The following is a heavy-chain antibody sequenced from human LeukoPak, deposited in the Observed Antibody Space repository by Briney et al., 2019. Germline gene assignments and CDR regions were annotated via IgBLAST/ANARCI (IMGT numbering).Heavy chain of an antibody. CDR3: ARENTMVRGAFDAFDI. CDR1: GGSISRSSYH. J-gene: IGHJ3*02. CDR2: IYYSGST. Sequence: SETLSLTCAVSGGSISRSSYHWGWIRQPPGKGLEWIGYIYYSGSTNYNPSLKSRVTVSVDTSNNQFSLKLSSVTAADTAVYYCARENTMVRGAFDAFDIWGQGTMVTVSS. V-gene: IGHV4-61*01. D-gene: IGHD3-10*01.